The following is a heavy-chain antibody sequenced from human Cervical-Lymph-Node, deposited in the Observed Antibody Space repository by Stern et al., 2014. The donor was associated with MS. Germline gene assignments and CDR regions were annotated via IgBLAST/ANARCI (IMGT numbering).Heavy chain of an antibody. CDR2: INTYTGVT. CDR3: ARDNSGSYCQY. CDR1: GYTFTHYY. J-gene: IGHJ4*02. Sequence: DQLVESGAEVKKPGASVKVSCKASGYTFTHYYIHWVRQAPGQGLEWMGRINTYTGVTTYAQNFEGRVTMTRDTSISTAYMEVIRLTSDDTAVYYCARDNSGSYCQYWGQGSLVAVSS. V-gene: IGHV1-2*06. D-gene: IGHD1-26*01.